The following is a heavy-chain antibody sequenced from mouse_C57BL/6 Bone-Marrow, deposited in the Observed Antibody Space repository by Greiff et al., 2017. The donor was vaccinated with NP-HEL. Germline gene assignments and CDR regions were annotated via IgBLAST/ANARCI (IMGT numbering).Heavy chain of an antibody. V-gene: IGHV3-6*01. CDR1: GYSITSGYY. Sequence: EVKLVESGPGLVKPSQSLSLTCSVTGYSITSGYYWNWIRQFPGNKLEWMGYISYDGSNNYNPSLKNRISITRDTSKNQFFLKLNSVTTEDTATYYCARGGWGNWGQGTTLTVSS. D-gene: IGHD2-3*01. CDR3: ARGGWGN. CDR2: ISYDGSN. J-gene: IGHJ2*01.